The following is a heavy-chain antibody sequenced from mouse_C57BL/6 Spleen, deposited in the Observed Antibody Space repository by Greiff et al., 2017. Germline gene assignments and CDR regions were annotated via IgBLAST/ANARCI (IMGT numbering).Heavy chain of an antibody. J-gene: IGHJ1*03. CDR3: ARVFFDGYYVGYFGV. Sequence: EVQLQESGPELVKPGASVKMSCKASGYTFTDYNMHWVKQSHGKSLEWIGYINPNNGGTSYNQKFKGKATLTVNKSSSTAYMELRSRTSEDSAVYYCARVFFDGYYVGYFGVWGTGTTVTVSS. CDR1: GYTFTDYN. D-gene: IGHD2-3*01. V-gene: IGHV1-22*01. CDR2: INPNNGGT.